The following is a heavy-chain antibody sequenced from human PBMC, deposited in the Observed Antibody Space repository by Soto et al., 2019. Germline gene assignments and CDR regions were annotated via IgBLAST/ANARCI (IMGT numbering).Heavy chain of an antibody. CDR3: AKSWPDWLLYGALDY. Sequence: PGGSLRLSCAASGFTFSSYAMSWVRQAPGKGLEWVSAISGSGGSTYYADSVKGRFTISRDNSKNTLYLQMNSLRAVDTAVYYCAKSWPDWLLYGALDYWGQGTLVTVSS. V-gene: IGHV3-23*01. J-gene: IGHJ4*02. CDR1: GFTFSSYA. CDR2: ISGSGGST. D-gene: IGHD3-9*01.